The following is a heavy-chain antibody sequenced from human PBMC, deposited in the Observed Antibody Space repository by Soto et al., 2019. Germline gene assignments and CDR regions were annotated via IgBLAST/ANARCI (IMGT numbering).Heavy chain of an antibody. CDR1: GGTFSNSA. Sequence: SVKVSCKASGGTFSNSAIIWVRQAPGQGLEWMGGILPIFGTPNYAQKFQGRLTISADEFSSTAYMELNILRSEDTAVYYCARRFFYSNYLYYFDYWGQGTLVTVSS. J-gene: IGHJ4*02. D-gene: IGHD4-4*01. CDR2: ILPIFGTP. CDR3: ARRFFYSNYLYYFDY. V-gene: IGHV1-69*13.